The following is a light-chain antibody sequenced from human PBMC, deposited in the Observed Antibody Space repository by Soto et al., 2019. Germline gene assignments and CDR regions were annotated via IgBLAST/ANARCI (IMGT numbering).Light chain of an antibody. CDR3: QQRTGWPIT. J-gene: IGKJ5*01. V-gene: IGKV3-11*01. CDR1: QSVSSN. CDR2: GAS. Sequence: EVVLTQSPATLSLSPGERATLSCRASQSVSSNLAWYQQRPGQAPRLLIHGASNRATGIPTRFSGSGSGTDFTLTISSPEAEDSAVYYCQQRTGWPITFGQGTRLEIK.